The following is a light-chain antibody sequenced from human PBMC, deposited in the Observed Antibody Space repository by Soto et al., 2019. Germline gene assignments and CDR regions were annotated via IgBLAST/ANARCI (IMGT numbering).Light chain of an antibody. CDR2: GNN. CDR3: AAWDDSLNAYV. J-gene: IGLJ1*01. V-gene: IGLV1-44*01. Sequence: QSVLTQPPSASGTPGQRVTISCPGGSSNIGTNTVSWYQHLPGTAPKLLIYGNNQRPSGVPDRFSGSKSGTSASLAISGLQSDDEADYYCAAWDDSLNAYVFGTGTKVTVL. CDR1: SSNIGTNT.